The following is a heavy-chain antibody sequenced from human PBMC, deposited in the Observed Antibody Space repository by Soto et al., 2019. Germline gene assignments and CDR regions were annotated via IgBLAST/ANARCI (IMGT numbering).Heavy chain of an antibody. CDR2: ISYDGSNK. V-gene: IGHV3-30-3*01. Sequence: GSLRLSGAASGVTFSSYAMHWVRQAPGKGLEWVAVISYDGSNKYYADSVKGRFTISRDNSKNTLYLQMNSLRAEDTAVYYCARDFAGVLGHWGQGTLVTV. CDR1: GVTFSSYA. CDR3: ARDFAGVLGH. J-gene: IGHJ5*02. D-gene: IGHD3-10*01.